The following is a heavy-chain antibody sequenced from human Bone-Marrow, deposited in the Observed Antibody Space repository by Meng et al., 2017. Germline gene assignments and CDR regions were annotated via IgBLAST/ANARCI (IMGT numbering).Heavy chain of an antibody. Sequence: GESLKISCAASGFTFSDAWMNWVRQAPGKGLEWVGRIKSKTDGGTTDYAAPVKGRFIFSRDDSKNMLYLQIKSLKTEDTAVYYCTTFSSGYHNWGQGKLVTGAS. CDR1: GFTFSDAW. D-gene: IGHD3-22*01. J-gene: IGHJ4*02. CDR3: TTFSSGYHN. CDR2: IKSKTDGGTT. V-gene: IGHV3-15*01.